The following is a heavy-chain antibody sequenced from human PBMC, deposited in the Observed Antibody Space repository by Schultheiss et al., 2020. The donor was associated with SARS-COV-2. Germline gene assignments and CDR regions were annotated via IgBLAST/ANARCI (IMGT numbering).Heavy chain of an antibody. CDR3: ARGSWEVAVAPKDYYYYYMDV. CDR2: IRSKAYGGTT. J-gene: IGHJ6*03. Sequence: GESLKISCTASGFTFGDYAMSWVRQAPGKGLEWVGFIRSKAYGGTTEYAASVKGRFTISRDDSKSIAYLQMNSLKTEDTAVYYCARGSWEVAVAPKDYYYYYMDVWGKGTTVTVSS. D-gene: IGHD6-19*01. V-gene: IGHV3-49*04. CDR1: GFTFGDYA.